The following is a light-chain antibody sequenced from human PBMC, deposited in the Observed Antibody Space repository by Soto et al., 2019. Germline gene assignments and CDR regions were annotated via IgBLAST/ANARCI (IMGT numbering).Light chain of an antibody. J-gene: IGKJ1*01. CDR2: GAS. Sequence: EIVLTQSPGTLSLSPGERATLSCRASQSVSSSYLAWYQQKPGPAPRLLIYGASSRATGIPDRFSGSGSGTDFTLTISRLEPEDLAVYYCHSRTFGQGTKVEIK. V-gene: IGKV3-20*01. CDR3: HSRT. CDR1: QSVSSSY.